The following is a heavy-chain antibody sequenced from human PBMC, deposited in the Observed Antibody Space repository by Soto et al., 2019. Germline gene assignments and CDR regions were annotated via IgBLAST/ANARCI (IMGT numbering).Heavy chain of an antibody. CDR3: AREPDVVVFEY. CDR2: ISSSSSYI. CDR1: GFTFSSYS. J-gene: IGHJ4*02. D-gene: IGHD2-2*01. Sequence: GGSLRLSCAASGFTFSSYSMNCVRQAPGKGLEGVSSISSSSSYIYYADSVKGRFTISRDNAKNSLYLQMNSLRAEDTAVYYCAREPDVVVFEYWVQGTMVTVSS. V-gene: IGHV3-21*01.